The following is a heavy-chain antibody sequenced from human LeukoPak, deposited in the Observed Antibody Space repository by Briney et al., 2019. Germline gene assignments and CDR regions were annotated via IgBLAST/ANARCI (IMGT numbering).Heavy chain of an antibody. CDR1: GFTFSSYA. D-gene: IGHD3-22*01. CDR3: AKDSAYDSSGHDY. Sequence: GALRLSCAASGFTFSSYAMSWVRQAPGKGLEWVSAISGSGGSTYYADSVKGRFTISRDNSKNTLYLQMNSLRAGDTAVYYCAKDSAYDSSGHDYWGQGTLVTVSS. V-gene: IGHV3-23*01. CDR2: ISGSGGST. J-gene: IGHJ4*02.